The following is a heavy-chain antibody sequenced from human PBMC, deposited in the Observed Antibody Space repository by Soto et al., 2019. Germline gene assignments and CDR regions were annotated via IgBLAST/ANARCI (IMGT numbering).Heavy chain of an antibody. CDR2: ISAYNGNT. V-gene: IGHV1-18*01. CDR1: GYTFTSYG. Sequence: GASVKVSCKASGYTFTSYGISWVRQAPGQGLEWMGWISAYNGNTNYAQKLQGRVTMTTDTSTSTAYMELRSLRSDDTAVYYCARAVSDYDFWSGSPDAFDIWGQGTMVTVS. D-gene: IGHD3-3*01. CDR3: ARAVSDYDFWSGSPDAFDI. J-gene: IGHJ3*02.